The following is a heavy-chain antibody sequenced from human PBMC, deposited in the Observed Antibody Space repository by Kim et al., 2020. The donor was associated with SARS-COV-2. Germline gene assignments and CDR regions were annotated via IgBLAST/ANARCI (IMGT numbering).Heavy chain of an antibody. V-gene: IGHV3-23*01. CDR3: AKVVPAAIPYYYYGMDV. Sequence: GGSLRLFCAASGFTFSSYAMSWVRQAPGKGLEWVSAISGSGGSTYYADSVKGRFTISRDNSKNTLYLQMNSLRAEDTAVYYCAKVVPAAIPYYYYGMDVWRKGTTVSVSS. D-gene: IGHD2-2*02. J-gene: IGHJ6*04. CDR2: ISGSGGST. CDR1: GFTFSSYA.